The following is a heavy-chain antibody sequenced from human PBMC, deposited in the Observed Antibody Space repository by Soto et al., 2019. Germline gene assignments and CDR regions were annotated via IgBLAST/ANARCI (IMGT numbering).Heavy chain of an antibody. CDR1: GFTFSSYA. CDR3: GVQYDY. J-gene: IGHJ4*02. V-gene: IGHV3-23*01. D-gene: IGHD1-1*01. CDR2: ISGRTGST. Sequence: EVQVLESGGGLVQPGGSLRLSCAASGFTFSSYALSWVRQAPGKGLEWVSAISGRTGSTSYADSVKGRFTISRDNSRNTLYLQMNSLRAEDTAVYYCGVQYDYWGQGTLVTVSS.